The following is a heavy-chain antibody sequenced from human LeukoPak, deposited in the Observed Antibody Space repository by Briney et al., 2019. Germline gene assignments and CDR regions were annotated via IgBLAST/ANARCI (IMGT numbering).Heavy chain of an antibody. D-gene: IGHD6-19*01. CDR3: ARLTALAGHRGAFDI. V-gene: IGHV4-39*01. Sequence: SETLSLTCNVSGGSIGGHTFCWDWIRQPPGKGLEWIATIYYNGNTFYNPSLKSRVAISIDMSKSQFSLHLSSVTAADTAIYYCARLTALAGHRGAFDIWGPGTMVTVSS. CDR1: GGSIGGHTFC. CDR2: IYYNGNT. J-gene: IGHJ3*02.